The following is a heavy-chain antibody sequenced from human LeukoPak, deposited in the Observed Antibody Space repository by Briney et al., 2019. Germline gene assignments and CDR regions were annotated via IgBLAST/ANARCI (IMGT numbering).Heavy chain of an antibody. CDR1: GGSISSSSYY. CDR3: ARLGVRGDYLGY. J-gene: IGHJ4*02. D-gene: IGHD3-10*01. Sequence: SETLSLTCTVSGGSISSSSYYWGWIRQPPGKGLEWIGSIYYSGSTYYNPSLKSRVTISVDTSKNQFSLKLSSVTAADTAVYYCARLGVRGDYLGYWGQGTLVTVSS. CDR2: IYYSGST. V-gene: IGHV4-39*01.